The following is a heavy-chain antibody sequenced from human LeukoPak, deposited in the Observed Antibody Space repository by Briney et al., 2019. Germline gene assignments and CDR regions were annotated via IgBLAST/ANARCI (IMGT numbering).Heavy chain of an antibody. V-gene: IGHV4-38-2*02. J-gene: IGHJ3*02. CDR2: ICHSGNT. Sequence: PSETLSLTCTVSGYSISSGYCCGWIRQPPGKGLEWIGYICHSGNTYFNPSLKSRVTISVDTSKNQFSLKLSSVTAADTAVYYCARPGLRGAFDIWGQGTMVTVSS. D-gene: IGHD3-10*01. CDR3: ARPGLRGAFDI. CDR1: GYSISSGYC.